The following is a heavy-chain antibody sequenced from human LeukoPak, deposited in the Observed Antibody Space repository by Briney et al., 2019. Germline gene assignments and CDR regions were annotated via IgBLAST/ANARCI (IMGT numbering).Heavy chain of an antibody. D-gene: IGHD1-26*01. Sequence: GESLKISCAASGVTFRSFGMHWVRQAPGKGLEWVAFVRNDGNKTYYADSVRGRFTISRDNSKNTLFLQMNTLRPDDTAIYYCAKGSGWELLGFDYWGQGTLVTVSS. CDR1: GVTFRSFG. J-gene: IGHJ4*02. CDR2: VRNDGNKT. V-gene: IGHV3-30*02. CDR3: AKGSGWELLGFDY.